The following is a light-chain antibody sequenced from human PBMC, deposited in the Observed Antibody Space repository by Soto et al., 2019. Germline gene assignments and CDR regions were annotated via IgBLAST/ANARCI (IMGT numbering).Light chain of an antibody. CDR3: AAWDDSLNGYV. J-gene: IGLJ1*01. CDR2: YDD. V-gene: IGLV1-36*01. Sequence: QSALTQPPSVSEAPRQRGTISCSGSSSNIGNNAVNWYQQLPGKAPKLLIYYDDLLPSGVPDRFSGSKSGTSASLAISGLQSEDEADYYCAAWDDSLNGYVFGTGTKVTVL. CDR1: SSNIGNNA.